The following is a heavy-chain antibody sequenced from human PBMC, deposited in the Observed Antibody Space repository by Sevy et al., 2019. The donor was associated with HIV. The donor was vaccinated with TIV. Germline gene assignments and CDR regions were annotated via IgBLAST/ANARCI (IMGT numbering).Heavy chain of an antibody. CDR2: ISAYHGNT. V-gene: IGHV1-18*01. CDR3: ARDQKGTSSWTNYYYGMDV. J-gene: IGHJ6*02. D-gene: IGHD6-13*01. Sequence: ASVKVSCKASDYTFTNYGISWVRQAPGQGLEWMGWISAYHGNTNYGQKLLGIVTMTTDTTTSTAYMELRSLRSDDTAVYYCARDQKGTSSWTNYYYGMDVWGQGTTVTVSS. CDR1: DYTFTNYG.